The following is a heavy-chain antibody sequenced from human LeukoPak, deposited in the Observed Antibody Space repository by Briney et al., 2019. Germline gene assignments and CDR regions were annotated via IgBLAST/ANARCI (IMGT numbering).Heavy chain of an antibody. CDR1: GGSISSYY. J-gene: IGHJ4*02. D-gene: IGHD5-18*01. CDR3: AGHPPYSYAHGGYYFDY. V-gene: IGHV4-34*01. CDR2: INHSGST. Sequence: SETLSLTCTVSGGSISSYYWSWIRQPPGKGLEWIGEINHSGSTNYNPSLKSRVTISVDTSKNQFSLKLSSVTAADTAVYYCAGHPPYSYAHGGYYFDYWGQGILVTVSS.